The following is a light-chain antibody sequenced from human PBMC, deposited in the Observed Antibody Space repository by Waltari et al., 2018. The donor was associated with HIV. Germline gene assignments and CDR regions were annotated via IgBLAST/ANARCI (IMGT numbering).Light chain of an antibody. Sequence: QSVLTQPPSVSGAPGQRVTISCTGGSSNIGAGYDVHWYQQLPGTAPKLLIYGNNNRPSGVPDRFSGSKSDTSASLAITGLQAEDEADYYCQSFDRSLSAWVFGGGTKLTVL. J-gene: IGLJ2*01. V-gene: IGLV1-40*01. CDR3: QSFDRSLSAWV. CDR1: SSNIGAGYD. CDR2: GNN.